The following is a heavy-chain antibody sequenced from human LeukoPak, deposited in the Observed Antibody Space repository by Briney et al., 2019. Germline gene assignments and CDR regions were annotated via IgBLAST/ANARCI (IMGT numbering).Heavy chain of an antibody. V-gene: IGHV4-59*01. CDR2: IYYSGST. D-gene: IGHD2-2*01. Sequence: SETLSLTCTVSGGSISSYYWSWIRQPPGKGLEWIGYIYYSGSTNYNPSLKSRVTISVNTSKNQFSLKLSSVTAADTAVYYCARDAVVVPAANYYYYYYMDVWGKGTTVTVSS. CDR3: ARDAVVVPAANYYYYYYMDV. J-gene: IGHJ6*03. CDR1: GGSISSYY.